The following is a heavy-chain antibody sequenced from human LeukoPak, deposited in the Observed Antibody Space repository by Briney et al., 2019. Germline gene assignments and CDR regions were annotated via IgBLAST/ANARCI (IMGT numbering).Heavy chain of an antibody. CDR2: ITTYNGDT. CDR3: ATYRQVLLPFES. Sequence: GASVKVSCKASGYTFTTYGLSWVRQAPGQGLEWMGWITTYNGDTDYAQKLQGRVTMTADTSTSTAYMELRSLRSDDTAVYYCATYRQVLLPFESWGQGTLVTVSS. J-gene: IGHJ4*02. V-gene: IGHV1-18*01. CDR1: GYTFTTYG. D-gene: IGHD2-8*02.